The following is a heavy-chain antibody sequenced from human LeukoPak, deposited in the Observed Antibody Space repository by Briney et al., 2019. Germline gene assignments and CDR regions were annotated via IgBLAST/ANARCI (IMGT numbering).Heavy chain of an antibody. J-gene: IGHJ6*03. Sequence: HPGGSLRLPCAASGFTFSSYWMHWVRHAPGKGLVWVSRINSDGSSTIYADSVKGRFTTSSDNAKNTLYLQMNSLRAEDTAVYYCARVGNPGALSGYLYYYYYYYMDVWGKGTTVTVSS. V-gene: IGHV3-74*01. D-gene: IGHD3-22*01. CDR2: INSDGSST. CDR1: GFTFSSYW. CDR3: ARVGNPGALSGYLYYYYYYYMDV.